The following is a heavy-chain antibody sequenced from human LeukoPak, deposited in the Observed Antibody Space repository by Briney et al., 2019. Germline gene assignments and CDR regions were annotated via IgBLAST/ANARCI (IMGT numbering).Heavy chain of an antibody. V-gene: IGHV4-59*01. Sequence: KASETLSLTCTVSGGSISSYYWSWIRQPPGKGLEWLGYTYYSGSTNYNPSLKSRVTISVDTSKNQSSLKLSSVTAADAAAYYCARGGYSSGWYEGNFDYWGQGTLVTVSS. D-gene: IGHD6-19*01. CDR1: GGSISSYY. CDR2: TYYSGST. J-gene: IGHJ4*02. CDR3: ARGGYSSGWYEGNFDY.